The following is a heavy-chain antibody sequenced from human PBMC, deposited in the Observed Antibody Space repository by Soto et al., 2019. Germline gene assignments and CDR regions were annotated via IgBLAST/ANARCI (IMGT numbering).Heavy chain of an antibody. V-gene: IGHV3-66*01. Sequence: EVQLVESGGGLVQPGGSLRLSCAASGFTVSNNYMTWVRQAPGRGLDWVSIIFSAGSTYYADSVRGRFTISRDNSKNTLYLQMNSLRPEDTAVYHCARDQGGTTLYYHGMDVWGQGTTVTVSS. J-gene: IGHJ6*02. D-gene: IGHD1-7*01. CDR3: ARDQGGTTLYYHGMDV. CDR1: GFTVSNNY. CDR2: IFSAGST.